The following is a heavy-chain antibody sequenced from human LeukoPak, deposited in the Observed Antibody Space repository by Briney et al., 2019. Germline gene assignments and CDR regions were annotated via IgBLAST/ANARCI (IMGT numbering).Heavy chain of an antibody. CDR3: ARDLGIVYYYGMDV. D-gene: IGHD7-27*01. Sequence: GGSLRLSCAPSEFTFNNYTLNWVRQVPGKGLEWVSSINNSSRYISYADSVNGRFTISRDNAKNSLYLQMNSLRAEDTAVYYCARDLGIVYYYGMDVWGQGTTVIVSS. CDR2: INNSSRYI. J-gene: IGHJ6*02. V-gene: IGHV3-21*01. CDR1: EFTFNNYT.